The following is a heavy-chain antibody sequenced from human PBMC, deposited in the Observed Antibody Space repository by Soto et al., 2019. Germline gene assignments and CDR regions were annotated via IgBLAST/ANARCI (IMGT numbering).Heavy chain of an antibody. D-gene: IGHD6-19*01. CDR1: GGTFSSYA. CDR2: INPSGGST. Sequence: ASVKVSCKASGGTFSSYAISWVRQAPGQGLEWMGIINPSGGSTSYAQKFQGRVTMTRDTSTSTVYMELSSLRSEDTAVYYCARDRPRIAVAGKAGGMDVWGQGTTVTVSS. V-gene: IGHV1-46*01. CDR3: ARDRPRIAVAGKAGGMDV. J-gene: IGHJ6*02.